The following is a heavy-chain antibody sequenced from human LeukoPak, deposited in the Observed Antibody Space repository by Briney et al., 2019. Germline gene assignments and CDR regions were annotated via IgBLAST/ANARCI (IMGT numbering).Heavy chain of an antibody. J-gene: IGHJ4*02. V-gene: IGHV4-59*12. Sequence: PSETLSLTCTVSGGSISDYFWSWIRQPPGKGLEWVGYVFYNGSTNYNPSLKSRVTISIDTSRIRFSLKLSSVTAADTAVYYCARRGGLTIFGVVTEYYFDYWGQGTLVTVSS. CDR2: VFYNGST. CDR3: ARRGGLTIFGVVTEYYFDY. CDR1: GGSISDYF. D-gene: IGHD3-3*01.